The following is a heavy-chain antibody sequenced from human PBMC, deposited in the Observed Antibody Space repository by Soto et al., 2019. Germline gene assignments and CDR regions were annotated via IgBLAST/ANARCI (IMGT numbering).Heavy chain of an antibody. CDR3: ARKWNDKTDS. Sequence: GGSLRLSCAAAGFAVSSDYMSWVRQAPGKGLEWVSVIYSGGSTYYTDSVKGRFTISRDASKNTLYLQMNNLGADDTAVYYCARKWNDKTDSSGQRTLVTVSS. V-gene: IGHV3-66*01. J-gene: IGHJ4*02. D-gene: IGHD1-1*01. CDR2: IYSGGST. CDR1: GFAVSSDY.